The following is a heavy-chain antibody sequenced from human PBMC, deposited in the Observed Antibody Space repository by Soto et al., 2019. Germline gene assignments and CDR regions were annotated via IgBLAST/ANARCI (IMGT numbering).Heavy chain of an antibody. V-gene: IGHV3-30*18. CDR2: ISNDGSDK. J-gene: IGHJ4*02. CDR3: AKVRIAPEKTFYFDA. CDR1: GFTFNNYG. D-gene: IGHD6-13*01. Sequence: WESLILSCGASGFTFNNYGFHWVRQTPGTGLEWVAVISNDGSDKYYADSVKGRFTISIDNSKNTLHLQMDSLRAEDTAVYFCAKVRIAPEKTFYFDAWGQGTLVTVSS.